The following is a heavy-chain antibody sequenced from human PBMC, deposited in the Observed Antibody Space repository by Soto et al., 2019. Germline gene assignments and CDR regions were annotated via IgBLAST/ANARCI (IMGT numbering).Heavy chain of an antibody. Sequence: GGPLRLSCAASGFTFSTYSMNWVRQAPGKGLERVSYMSSSSTIYYADSVKGRFTISRDNAKNSLYLQMNSLRAEDTAVYYCAREGGNYFDYWGQGTLVTVSS. J-gene: IGHJ4*02. D-gene: IGHD1-26*01. CDR1: GFTFSTYS. V-gene: IGHV3-48*01. CDR2: MSSSSTI. CDR3: AREGGNYFDY.